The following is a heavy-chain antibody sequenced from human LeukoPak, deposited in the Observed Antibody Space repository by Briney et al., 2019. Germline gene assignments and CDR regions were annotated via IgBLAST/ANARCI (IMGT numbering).Heavy chain of an antibody. D-gene: IGHD5-18*01. J-gene: IGHJ4*02. Sequence: GRSLRLSCAASGFTFDDYAMHWVRQAPGKGLEWVSGISWNSGSIGYADSVKGRFTISRDNAKNSLYLQMNSLRAEDTALYYCAKVGLRGYLGYFDYWGQGTLVTVSS. V-gene: IGHV3-9*01. CDR1: GFTFDDYA. CDR2: ISWNSGSI. CDR3: AKVGLRGYLGYFDY.